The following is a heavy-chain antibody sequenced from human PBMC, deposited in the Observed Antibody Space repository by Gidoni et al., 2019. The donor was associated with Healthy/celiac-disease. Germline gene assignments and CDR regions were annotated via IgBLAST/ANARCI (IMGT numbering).Heavy chain of an antibody. CDR2: IYYSGST. V-gene: IGHV4-39*01. CDR1: GGSISSSSYY. D-gene: IGHD3-3*01. CDR3: ATFTYYDFWSGYYSGDDAFDI. J-gene: IGHJ3*02. Sequence: QLQLQESGPGLVKPSETLSLTCTVSGGSISSSSYYWGWIRQPPGKGLEWIGSIYYSGSTYYTPSLKSRVTISVDTSKNQFSLKLSSVTAADTAVYYCATFTYYDFWSGYYSGDDAFDIWGQGTMVTVSS.